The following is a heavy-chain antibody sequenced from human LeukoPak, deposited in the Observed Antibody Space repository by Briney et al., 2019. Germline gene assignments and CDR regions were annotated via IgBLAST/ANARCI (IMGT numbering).Heavy chain of an antibody. CDR2: INHSGST. Sequence: SETLSLTCAVYGGSFSGYYWSWIRQPRGKGLEWIGEINHSGSTNYNPSLKSRVTISVDTSKNQFSLKLSSVTAADTAVYYCAKTMANYYYYYMDVWGKGTTVTVSS. D-gene: IGHD4/OR15-4a*01. CDR1: GGSFSGYY. CDR3: AKTMANYYYYYMDV. V-gene: IGHV4-34*01. J-gene: IGHJ6*03.